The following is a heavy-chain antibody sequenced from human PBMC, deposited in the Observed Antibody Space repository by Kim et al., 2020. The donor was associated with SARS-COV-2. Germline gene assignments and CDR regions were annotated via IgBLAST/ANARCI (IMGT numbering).Heavy chain of an antibody. CDR2: IIPIFGTA. J-gene: IGHJ4*02. Sequence: SVKVSCKASGGTFSSYAISWVRQAPGQGLEWMGGIIPIFGTANYAQKFQGRVTITADESTSTAYMELSSLRSEDTAVYYCARGRRSRALQLWLQLDYWGQGTLVTVSS. D-gene: IGHD5-18*01. CDR3: ARGRRSRALQLWLQLDY. V-gene: IGHV1-69*13. CDR1: GGTFSSYA.